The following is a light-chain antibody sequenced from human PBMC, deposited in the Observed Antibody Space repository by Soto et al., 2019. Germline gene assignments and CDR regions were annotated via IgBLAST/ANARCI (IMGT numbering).Light chain of an antibody. CDR2: RTS. J-gene: IGKJ4*01. CDR3: QQYNNWPRAT. Sequence: EIVLTQSPATLSLSPGERATLSCRSSPSVDNYIAWYQQKPGQAHRLLMFRTSSRATGFPARFGGSGSGTEFNLTISSLQSEDLGVYYCQQYNNWPRATFGGGTKVEIK. V-gene: IGKV3-15*01. CDR1: PSVDNY.